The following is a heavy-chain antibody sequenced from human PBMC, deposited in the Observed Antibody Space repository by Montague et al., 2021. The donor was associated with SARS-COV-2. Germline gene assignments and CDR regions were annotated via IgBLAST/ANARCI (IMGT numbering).Heavy chain of an antibody. D-gene: IGHD3-22*01. CDR1: GGSFNDYY. V-gene: IGHV4-34*01. CDR2: INHGGIT. Sequence: SETLSLTCAVYGGSFNDYYWSWIRQPPGKGLEWIGEINHGGITNYSPSLKSRVTISADTSKNQFSLKLKSMTAADTANYYCARGHQGVAMIVVVLGAEYYFDYWGQGSLVTVSS. J-gene: IGHJ4*02. CDR3: ARGHQGVAMIVVVLGAEYYFDY.